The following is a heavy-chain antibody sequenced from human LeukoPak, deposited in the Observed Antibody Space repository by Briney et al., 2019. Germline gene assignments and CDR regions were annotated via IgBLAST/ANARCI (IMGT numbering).Heavy chain of an antibody. CDR3: ARAFPTVTTFDY. D-gene: IGHD4-17*01. CDR2: IDWDDDK. CDR1: GFSLGTSGMC. J-gene: IGHJ4*02. Sequence: SGPTLVNPTQTLTLTCTFSGFSLGTSGMCVSWIRQPPGKALEWLARIDWDDDKYYSTSLQTRLTISKDTSKNQVVLTMTNMDPVDTATYYCARAFPTVTTFDYCGQGTLVTVSS. V-gene: IGHV2-70*11.